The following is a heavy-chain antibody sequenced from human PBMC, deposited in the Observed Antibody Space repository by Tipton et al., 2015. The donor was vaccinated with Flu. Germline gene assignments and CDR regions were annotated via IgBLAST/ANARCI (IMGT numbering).Heavy chain of an antibody. V-gene: IGHV3-33*01. D-gene: IGHD4-17*01. CDR2: IWYDGSNK. J-gene: IGHJ6*02. CDR1: GFTFSSYG. CDR3: ARDYGDYSPYYYYYYSMDV. Sequence: SLRLSCAASGFTFSSYGMHWVRQAPGKGLEWVAVIWYDGSNKYYADSVKGRFTISRDNSKNTLYLQMNSLRAEETAVYYCARDYGDYSPYYYYYYSMDVWGQGTTVTVSS.